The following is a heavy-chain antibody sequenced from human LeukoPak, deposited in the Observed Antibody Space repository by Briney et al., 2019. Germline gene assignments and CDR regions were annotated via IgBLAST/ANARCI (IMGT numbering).Heavy chain of an antibody. CDR3: ARVGSPIFWSGYYVDY. Sequence: GSLRLSCAASGFTFSSYSMNWVRQAPGKGLEWVSSISSSSYIYYADSVKGRFTISRDNAKNSLYLQMNSLRAEDTAVYYCARVGSPIFWSGYYVDYWGQGNLVTVSS. D-gene: IGHD3-3*01. CDR2: ISSSSYI. J-gene: IGHJ4*02. V-gene: IGHV3-21*01. CDR1: GFTFSSYS.